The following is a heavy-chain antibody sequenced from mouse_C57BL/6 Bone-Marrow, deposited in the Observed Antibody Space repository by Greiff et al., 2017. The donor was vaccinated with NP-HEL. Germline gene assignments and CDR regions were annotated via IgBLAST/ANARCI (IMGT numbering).Heavy chain of an antibody. V-gene: IGHV5-4*01. Sequence: EVKVVESGGGLVKPGGSLKLSCAASGFTFSSYAMSWVRQTPEKRLEWVATISDGGSYTYYPDNVKGRFTISRDNAKNNLYLQMSHLKSEDTAMYYCARDRGYYDYDKYFDVWGTGTTVTVSS. CDR2: ISDGGSYT. D-gene: IGHD2-4*01. J-gene: IGHJ1*03. CDR1: GFTFSSYA. CDR3: ARDRGYYDYDKYFDV.